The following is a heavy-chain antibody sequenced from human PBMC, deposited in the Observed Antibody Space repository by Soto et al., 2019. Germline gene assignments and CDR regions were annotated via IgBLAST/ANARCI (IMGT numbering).Heavy chain of an antibody. V-gene: IGHV4-31*03. CDR3: ARDAYSSSGYYYHGMDV. D-gene: IGHD6-6*01. CDR1: GASINSGGFY. Sequence: PSETLSLTCNVSGASINSGGFYWSWVRQRPGKGLEWIGYIFYTGTTYYSPPLMSRATISVDTSEKQFYLKLDSVTAADTAVYFCARDAYSSSGYYYHGMDVWGQGTTVTVSS. CDR2: IFYTGTT. J-gene: IGHJ6*02.